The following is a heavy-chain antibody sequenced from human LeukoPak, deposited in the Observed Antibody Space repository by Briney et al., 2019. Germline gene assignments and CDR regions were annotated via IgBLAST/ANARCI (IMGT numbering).Heavy chain of an antibody. J-gene: IGHJ4*02. V-gene: IGHV3-74*01. D-gene: IGHD3-9*01. Sequence: GGSLRLSCAASGFTFSSYWMHWVRQAPGKGLVWVSRINSDGSSTSYADSVKGRFTISRDNAKNTLYLQMNSLRAEDTAVYYCARDIAYYDILTGYYPYYFDYWGQGTLVTVSS. CDR3: ARDIAYYDILTGYYPYYFDY. CDR2: INSDGSST. CDR1: GFTFSSYW.